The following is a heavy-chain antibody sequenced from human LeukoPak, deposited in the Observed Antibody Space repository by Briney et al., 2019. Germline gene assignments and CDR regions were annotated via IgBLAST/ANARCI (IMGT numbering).Heavy chain of an antibody. Sequence: GGSLRLSCAASGFTFSSYSMNWVRQAPGKGLEWVSSIRSSSSYIYYADSVKGRFTISRDNAKNSLCLQMNSLRAEDTAVYYCARDRGGNSDFDYWGQGTLVTVSS. CDR1: GFTFSSYS. V-gene: IGHV3-21*01. J-gene: IGHJ4*02. CDR3: ARDRGGNSDFDY. CDR2: IRSSSSYI. D-gene: IGHD4-23*01.